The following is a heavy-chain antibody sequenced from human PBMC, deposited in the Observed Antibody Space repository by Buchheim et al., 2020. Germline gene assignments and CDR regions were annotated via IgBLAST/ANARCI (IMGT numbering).Heavy chain of an antibody. Sequence: QVQLVQSGAEVKKPGASVKVSCKASGYTFTSYDINWVRQATGQGLEWMGWMNPNSGNTGYAQKFQGRVTMTRNTSIRTAYMELSSLRSEDTAVYYCARGPAYDFWSGYYYYYYYMDVWGKGTT. D-gene: IGHD3-3*01. J-gene: IGHJ6*03. CDR3: ARGPAYDFWSGYYYYYYYMDV. V-gene: IGHV1-8*01. CDR2: MNPNSGNT. CDR1: GYTFTSYD.